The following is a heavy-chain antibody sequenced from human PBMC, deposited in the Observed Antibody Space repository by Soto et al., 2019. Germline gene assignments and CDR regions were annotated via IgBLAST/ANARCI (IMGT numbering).Heavy chain of an antibody. Sequence: PSETLSLTCTVSGDSISRGGYSWTWIRQPPGKALEWIGNIYDSGSTSYNPSLKSRVTISVDRSKNQFSLKLTSVTAADTAVYFCARGSSSCYDDAMDFWGQGTKVTVSS. J-gene: IGHJ6*02. CDR3: ARGSSSCYDDAMDF. V-gene: IGHV4-30-2*01. D-gene: IGHD6-6*01. CDR1: GDSISRGGYS. CDR2: IYDSGST.